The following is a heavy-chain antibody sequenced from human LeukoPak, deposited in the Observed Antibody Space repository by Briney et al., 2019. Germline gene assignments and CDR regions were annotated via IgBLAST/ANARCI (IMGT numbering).Heavy chain of an antibody. D-gene: IGHD2-2*01. Sequence: PGGSLRLSCAASGFTVSSNYMSWVRQAPGKGLEWVSVIYSGGSTYYADSVKGRFTISRDNSKNTLYLQKNSLRAEDTAVYYCARESPARYYFDYWGQGTLVTVSS. CDR2: IYSGGST. CDR1: GFTVSSNY. J-gene: IGHJ4*02. CDR3: ARESPARYYFDY. V-gene: IGHV3-66*02.